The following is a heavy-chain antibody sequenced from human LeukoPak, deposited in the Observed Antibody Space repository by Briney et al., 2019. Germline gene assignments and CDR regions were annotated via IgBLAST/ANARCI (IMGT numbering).Heavy chain of an antibody. D-gene: IGHD6-13*01. CDR3: ARVGASSRGARRVAAAGSFDY. CDR1: GGSISSGGYS. Sequence: PSQTLSLTCAVSGGSISSGGYSWGWIRQPPGTGLEWIVYIYHSGSTYYNPSLKSRVTISVDRSKNQFSLKLSSVTAADTAVYYCARVGASSRGARRVAAAGSFDYWGQGTLVTVSS. CDR2: IYHSGST. J-gene: IGHJ4*02. V-gene: IGHV4-30-2*01.